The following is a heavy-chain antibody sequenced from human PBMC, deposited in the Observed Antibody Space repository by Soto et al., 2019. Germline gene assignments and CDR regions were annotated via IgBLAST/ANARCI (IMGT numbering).Heavy chain of an antibody. V-gene: IGHV3-33*01. Sequence: QVHLVESGGGVVQPGTSLRLSCEASGFTFSGFGMHWVRQTPGKGLEWVAVIWYDGSKDYFADCVKGRFTISRDNSKNALYLQMNSLRAEDSAIYYCARGRGGSYGGNSAHYDVWGQGTLVTVSS. D-gene: IGHD4-17*01. J-gene: IGHJ3*01. CDR2: IWYDGSKD. CDR3: ARGRGGSYGGNSAHYDV. CDR1: GFTFSGFG.